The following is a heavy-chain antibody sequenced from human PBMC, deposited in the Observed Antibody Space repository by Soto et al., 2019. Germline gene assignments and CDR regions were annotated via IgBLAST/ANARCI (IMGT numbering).Heavy chain of an antibody. D-gene: IGHD1-1*01. CDR3: ARVWVGTTFAYYYGMDV. Sequence: QVQLVQSGAEVKKPGASVKVSCKASGYTFTTYGINWVRQAPGQGLEWMGWISAYNGNTNYAQKLQGRVTMTTDTSTSTAYMELRSLSSDDTAVYYCARVWVGTTFAYYYGMDVWGQGTTVTVSS. V-gene: IGHV1-18*01. CDR2: ISAYNGNT. J-gene: IGHJ6*02. CDR1: GYTFTTYG.